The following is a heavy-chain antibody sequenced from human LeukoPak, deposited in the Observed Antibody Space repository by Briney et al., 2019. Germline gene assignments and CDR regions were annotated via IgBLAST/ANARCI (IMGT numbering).Heavy chain of an antibody. CDR3: ARDLRNYGAFVFDY. CDR2: INPYNGDT. V-gene: IGHV1-18*01. CDR1: GYTFISYG. J-gene: IGHJ4*02. D-gene: IGHD4/OR15-4a*01. Sequence: ASVKVSCKASGYTFISYGITWVRQAPGQGLEWMGWINPYNGDTNYAQKFQGRVTMTRDKSMSTAYMEMRSLRSDGTAVYYCARDLRNYGAFVFDYWGQGTLVTVSP.